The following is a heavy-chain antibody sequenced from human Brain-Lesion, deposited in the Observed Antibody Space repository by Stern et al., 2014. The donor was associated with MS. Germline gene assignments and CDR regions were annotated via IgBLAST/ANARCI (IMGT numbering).Heavy chain of an antibody. CDR3: ARDQRGITIFGVVTDYYYLGMDV. Sequence: EQLVESGAEVKKPGASVKVSFKTSGSIFTGYYIHWVRQATGQGLECMAWLTPHTGGPKFQGRVTMSRDTSISTAYVELSSLTSDDTAVYYCARDQRGITIFGVVTDYYYLGMDVGGQGTTVTVSS. J-gene: IGHJ6*02. D-gene: IGHD3-3*01. CDR2: LTPHTGGP. CDR1: GSIFTGYY. V-gene: IGHV1-2*02.